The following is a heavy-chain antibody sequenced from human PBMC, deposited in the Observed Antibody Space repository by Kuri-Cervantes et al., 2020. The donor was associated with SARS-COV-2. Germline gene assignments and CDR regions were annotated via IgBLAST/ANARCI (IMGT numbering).Heavy chain of an antibody. CDR2: ISYDGSNK. V-gene: IGHV3-30*04. Sequence: GGSLRLSCAASGFTFSSYAMHWVRQAPGKGLEWVAVISYDGSNKYYADSVKGRFTISRDNSKNTLYLQMNRLRAEDTAVYYCAKESIITLDYWGQGTLVTVSS. CDR3: AKESIITLDY. J-gene: IGHJ4*02. D-gene: IGHD3-10*01. CDR1: GFTFSSYA.